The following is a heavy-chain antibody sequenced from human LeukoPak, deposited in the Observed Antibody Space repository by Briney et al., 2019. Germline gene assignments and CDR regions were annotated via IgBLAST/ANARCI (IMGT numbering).Heavy chain of an antibody. D-gene: IGHD2/OR15-2a*01. CDR1: GFTFNDYS. V-gene: IGHV3-48*01. CDR2: ISSSSSTI. Sequence: GGSLRLSCVASGFTFNDYSMNWVRQAPGKGLEWVSYISSSSSTIYYADSVKGRFTISRDNAKNSLYLQMNSLRAEDTAVYYCARDLSQFYGAFDIWGQGTMVTVSS. CDR3: ARDLSQFYGAFDI. J-gene: IGHJ3*02.